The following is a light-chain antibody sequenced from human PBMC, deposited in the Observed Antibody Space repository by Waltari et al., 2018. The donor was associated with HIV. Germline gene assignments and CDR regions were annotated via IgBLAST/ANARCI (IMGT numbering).Light chain of an antibody. V-gene: IGLV2-11*01. Sequence: QSALTQPRSVSGSPGQTVTISCTGTSSDVGGYDYVSLFQQHPDKSPKLIIYDVGQRPSGVPDRFSGSKSGNTAFLTISGLQAEDEADYYCCSYAGTYTYVFGSGTEVTAL. CDR2: DVG. CDR3: CSYAGTYTYV. J-gene: IGLJ1*01. CDR1: SSDVGGYDY.